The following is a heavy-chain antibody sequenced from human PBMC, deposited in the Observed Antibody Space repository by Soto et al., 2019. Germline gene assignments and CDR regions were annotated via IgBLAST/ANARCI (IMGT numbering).Heavy chain of an antibody. CDR2: IFYSGTT. Sequence: QVQLQESGPGLVKPSETLSLTCDVFGGSISSGGYYWSWIRQRPGKGLEWIGYIFYSGTTYYTPSLKSRFTISVDTSKNQFSLKLISVTAADTAVYYCARLKVWYYDVLTGHEDPWYFDLWGRGTLVTVSS. CDR3: ARLKVWYYDVLTGHEDPWYFDL. CDR1: GGSISSGGYY. V-gene: IGHV4-31*11. J-gene: IGHJ2*01. D-gene: IGHD3-9*01.